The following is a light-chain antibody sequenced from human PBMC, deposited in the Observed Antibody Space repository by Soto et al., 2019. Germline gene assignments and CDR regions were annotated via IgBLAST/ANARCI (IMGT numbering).Light chain of an antibody. V-gene: IGLV2-14*03. CDR3: SSYSSSNSYV. CDR2: DVS. Sequence: QSALTQPASVSGSPGQSITISCTGTSSDVGGYNYVSWFQQHPGKAPKLMIYDVSHRSSGVSDRFSGSKSGNTASLTISGLQAEDEADYYCSSYSSSNSYVFGTGTKLNVL. J-gene: IGLJ1*01. CDR1: SSDVGGYNY.